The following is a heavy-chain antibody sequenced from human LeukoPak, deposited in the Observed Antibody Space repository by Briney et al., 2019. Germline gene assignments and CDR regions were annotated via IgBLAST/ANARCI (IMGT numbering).Heavy chain of an antibody. CDR1: GFMFSSNW. Sequence: GGSLRLSCAASGFMFSSNWVSWVRQAPGKGLEWVSAISGSGGSTYYADSVKGRFTISRDNSKNTLYLQMNSLRAEDTAVYYCAKGIVVVPAAIDYWGQGTLVTVSS. V-gene: IGHV3-23*01. CDR2: ISGSGGST. J-gene: IGHJ4*02. CDR3: AKGIVVVPAAIDY. D-gene: IGHD2-2*01.